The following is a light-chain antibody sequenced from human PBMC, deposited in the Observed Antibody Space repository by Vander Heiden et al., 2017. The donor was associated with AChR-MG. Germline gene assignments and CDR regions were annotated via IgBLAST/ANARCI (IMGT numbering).Light chain of an antibody. V-gene: IGLV2-14*03. CDR1: SSDVGGYNY. J-gene: IGLJ1*01. CDR3: SSYTRSSTLV. CDR2: DVS. Sequence: QSALTQPASVSGSPGQSITISCTGTSSDVGGYNYVSWYQHHPGKAPKVMIYDVSKRPSGISNRFSGSKSGDTASLTISGLQAEDEADYYCSSYTRSSTLVFGSGTKVSVL.